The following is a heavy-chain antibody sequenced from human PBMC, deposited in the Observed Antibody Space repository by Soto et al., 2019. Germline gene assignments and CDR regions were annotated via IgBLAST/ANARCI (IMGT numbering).Heavy chain of an antibody. D-gene: IGHD2-21*02. J-gene: IGHJ4*02. CDR1: GGSIGGSDYY. Sequence: QVELQESGPGLVKPSQTLSLTCTVSGGSIGGSDYYWTWIRQHPGMGLEWIGYIYQSGSTYYNPSLKSRILISLDTSKNQFSLRLSSVTAADTAVYSCARTYAGDCIDSWGQGTLVTVSS. V-gene: IGHV4-31*03. CDR3: ARTYAGDCIDS. CDR2: IYQSGST.